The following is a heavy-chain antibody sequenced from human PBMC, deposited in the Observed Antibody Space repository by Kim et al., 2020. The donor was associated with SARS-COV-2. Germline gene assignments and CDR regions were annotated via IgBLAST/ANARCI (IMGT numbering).Heavy chain of an antibody. CDR1: GFTFSNAW. CDR2: IKSKTDGGTT. J-gene: IGHJ4*02. V-gene: IGHV3-15*01. Sequence: GGSLRLSCAASGFTFSNAWMSWVRQAPGKGLEWVGRIKSKTDGGTTDYAAPVKGRFTISRDDSKNTLYLQMNSLKTEDTAVYYCTTDWIRPGMGGSYYLVDYWGQGTLVTVSS. CDR3: TTDWIRPGMGGSYYLVDY. D-gene: IGHD1-26*01.